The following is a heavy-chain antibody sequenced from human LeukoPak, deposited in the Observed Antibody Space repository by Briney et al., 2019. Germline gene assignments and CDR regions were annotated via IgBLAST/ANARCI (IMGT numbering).Heavy chain of an antibody. CDR2: IYTSGST. Sequence: PSETLSLTCTVSGGSLSSGSYYWSWIRQPAGKGLEWIGRIYTSGSTNYNPSLKSRVTISVDTSKNQFSLKLSSVTAADTAVYYCASSEYDYYDSSGYSDAFDIWGQGTMVTVSS. CDR1: GGSLSSGSYY. CDR3: ASSEYDYYDSSGYSDAFDI. D-gene: IGHD3-22*01. J-gene: IGHJ3*02. V-gene: IGHV4-61*02.